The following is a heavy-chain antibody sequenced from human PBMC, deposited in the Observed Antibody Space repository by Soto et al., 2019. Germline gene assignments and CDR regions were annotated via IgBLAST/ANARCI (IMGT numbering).Heavy chain of an antibody. Sequence: GGSLRLSCAASGFTFSNYWMHWVRQAPGKGLVWISRINDQGGSPTYADSVKGRFTISRDNSKNTLYLQMNSLRAEDTAVYYCAKARAQYYDFWSGYPVDYWGQGTLVTVSS. CDR1: GFTFSNYW. V-gene: IGHV3-74*01. CDR3: AKARAQYYDFWSGYPVDY. CDR2: INDQGGSP. J-gene: IGHJ4*02. D-gene: IGHD3-3*01.